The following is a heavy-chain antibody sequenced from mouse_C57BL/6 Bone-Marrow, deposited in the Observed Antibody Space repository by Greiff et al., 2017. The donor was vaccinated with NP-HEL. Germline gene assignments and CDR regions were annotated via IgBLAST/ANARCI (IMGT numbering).Heavy chain of an antibody. CDR1: GFTFSDYY. V-gene: IGHV5-12*01. D-gene: IGHD2-4*01. J-gene: IGHJ2*01. Sequence: EVMLVESGGGLVQPGGSLKLSCAASGFTFSDYYMYWVRQTPEKRLEWVAYISNGGGSTYYPDTVKGRFTISRDNAKNTLYLQMGRLKSEDTAMYYCARRATMITRDYWGQGTTLTVSS. CDR3: ARRATMITRDY. CDR2: ISNGGGST.